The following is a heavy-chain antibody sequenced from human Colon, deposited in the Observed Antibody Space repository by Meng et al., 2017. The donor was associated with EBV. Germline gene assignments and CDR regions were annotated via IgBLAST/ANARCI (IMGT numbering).Heavy chain of an antibody. V-gene: IGHV4-30-4*01. Sequence: QVQLQGSGPGLVEPSQHLSLTCTVSGGSMSSGNYCWSWIRQSPGKGLEWIGYIHHSGSAYYNPSLKSLVSISVDTSKNQFSLNLNSMTAADTAVYYCASFDHIPRRNYFDYWGQGTLVTVSS. J-gene: IGHJ4*02. CDR2: IHHSGSA. CDR1: GGSMSSGNYC. CDR3: ASFDHIPRRNYFDY. D-gene: IGHD2-21*01.